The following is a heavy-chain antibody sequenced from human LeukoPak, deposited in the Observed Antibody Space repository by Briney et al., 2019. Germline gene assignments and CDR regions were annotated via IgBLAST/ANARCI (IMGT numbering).Heavy chain of an antibody. CDR1: GFTFSDYS. Sequence: GGSLRLSCAASGFTFSDYSMNWVRQAPGKGLEWVSVIYSGGSTYYADSVKGRFTISRHNSKNTLYLQMNSLRAEDTAVYYCAVAMVRGVIFDYWGQGTLVTVSS. CDR3: AVAMVRGVIFDY. J-gene: IGHJ4*02. D-gene: IGHD3-10*01. CDR2: IYSGGST. V-gene: IGHV3-53*04.